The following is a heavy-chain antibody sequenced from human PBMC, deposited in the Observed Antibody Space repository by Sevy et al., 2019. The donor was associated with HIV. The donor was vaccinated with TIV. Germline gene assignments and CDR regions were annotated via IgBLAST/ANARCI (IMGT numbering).Heavy chain of an antibody. CDR1: GLTFTNAW. CDR2: IKSKADGGTT. D-gene: IGHD6-13*01. J-gene: IGHJ4*02. V-gene: IGHV3-15*01. CDR3: AKYSNLRFFDY. Sequence: GGSLRLSCAASGLTFTNAWMSWVRQTPGKGLEWVGVIKSKADGGTTDYAAPAKGRFTISRDDSKKMLFLQMDSLKTEDTAVYYCAKYSNLRFFDYWGQGTLVTVSS.